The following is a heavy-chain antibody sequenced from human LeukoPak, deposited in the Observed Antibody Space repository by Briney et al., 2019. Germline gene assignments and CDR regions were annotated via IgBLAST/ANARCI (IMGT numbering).Heavy chain of an antibody. J-gene: IGHJ3*02. D-gene: IGHD6-19*01. CDR1: GFTFDDYA. V-gene: IGHV3-9*01. CDR2: ISWNSGSI. CDR3: ARQWLVGDAFDI. Sequence: GGSLRLSCAASGFTFDDYAMHWVRQAPGKGLEWVSGISWNSGSIGYADSVKGRFTISRDNAKNSLYLQMNSLRAEDTAVYYCARQWLVGDAFDIWGQGTMVTVSS.